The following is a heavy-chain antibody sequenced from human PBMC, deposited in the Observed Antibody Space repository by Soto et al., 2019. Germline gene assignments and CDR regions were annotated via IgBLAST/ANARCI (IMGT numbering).Heavy chain of an antibody. CDR3: ARNLVGIWFGELLNDIDP. CDR2: ISAYNGNT. J-gene: IGHJ5*02. D-gene: IGHD3-10*01. Sequence: ASVKVSCKASGYTFTSYGISWVRQAPGQGLEWMGWISAYNGNTNYAQKLQGRVTMTTDTSTSTAYMELRSLRSDDTAVYYCARNLVGIWFGELLNDIDPWGQGTLVTVSS. CDR1: GYTFTSYG. V-gene: IGHV1-18*01.